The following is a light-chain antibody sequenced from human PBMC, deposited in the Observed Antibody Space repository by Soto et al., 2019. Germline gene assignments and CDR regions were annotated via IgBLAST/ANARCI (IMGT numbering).Light chain of an antibody. CDR3: QQYNDWPPLT. J-gene: IGKJ4*01. CDR2: GAS. V-gene: IGKV3D-15*01. Sequence: EIVMTQSPATLSVSPGERATFSCRASQSLSSNLAWYQQKPGQAPRLLIYGASTRATGIPARFSGSGSGTEFTLTISSLQSEDVAVYYCQQYNDWPPLTFGGGTKVEIK. CDR1: QSLSSN.